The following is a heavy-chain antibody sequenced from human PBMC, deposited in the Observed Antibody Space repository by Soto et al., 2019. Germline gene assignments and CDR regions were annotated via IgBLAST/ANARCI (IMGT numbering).Heavy chain of an antibody. V-gene: IGHV3-15*01. Sequence: EVQLVESGGGLVKPGGSLRLSCAASGFTFSNAWMSWVLQAPGKGLAWVGRIKSRADGGTADHAAPVKGRFAISRDDSKNTLYLQMNSLKTEDTAVYYCATLGGNLGAFDYWGQGTLVTVSS. D-gene: IGHD3-16*01. CDR3: ATLGGNLGAFDY. CDR1: GFTFSNAW. J-gene: IGHJ4*02. CDR2: IKSRADGGTA.